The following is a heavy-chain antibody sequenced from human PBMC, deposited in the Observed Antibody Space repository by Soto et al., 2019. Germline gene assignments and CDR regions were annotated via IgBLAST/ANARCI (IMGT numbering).Heavy chain of an antibody. CDR1: GFSFSTSGVS. J-gene: IGHJ4*02. D-gene: IGHD5-12*01. CDR2: IYWDDDK. V-gene: IGHV2-5*02. CDR3: AHRRWLQDFDY. Sequence: SGPTLVNPTQTLTLTCSFSGFSFSTSGVSVGWIRQPPRKALEWLALIYWDDDKRYSPSLKSRLTITRDTSKNQVVLTMTNMGPVDTATYYCAHRRWLQDFDYWGQGTLVTDSS.